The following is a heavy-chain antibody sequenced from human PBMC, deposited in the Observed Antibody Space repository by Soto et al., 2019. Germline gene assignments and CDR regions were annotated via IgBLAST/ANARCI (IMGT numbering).Heavy chain of an antibody. Sequence: QVQLVQSGAEVKKPGSSVKLSCKASGGTFSSYAISWVRQAPGQGLEWMGGIIPIFGTANYAQKFQGRVTITEDESTSTAYIELSSVRSEDTAVYYCARVLVSSSSFEVRYYYNYGMDVWGHETTVPVSS. CDR3: ARVLVSSSSFEVRYYYNYGMDV. D-gene: IGHD6-13*01. V-gene: IGHV1-69*01. CDR2: IIPIFGTA. CDR1: GGTFSSYA. J-gene: IGHJ6*02.